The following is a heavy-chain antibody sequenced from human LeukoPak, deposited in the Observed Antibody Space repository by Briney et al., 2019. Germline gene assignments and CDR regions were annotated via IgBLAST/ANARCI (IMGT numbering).Heavy chain of an antibody. CDR3: ARVPLFSGGYDSHPLSHDY. D-gene: IGHD5-12*01. Sequence: GASVKVSCKASGYTFTSYGISWVRQAPGQGLEWMGWISAYNGNTNYAQKLQGRVTMTTDTSTSTAYMELRSLRSNDTAVYYCARVPLFSGGYDSHPLSHDYWGQGTLVTVSS. CDR1: GYTFTSYG. V-gene: IGHV1-18*01. CDR2: ISAYNGNT. J-gene: IGHJ4*02.